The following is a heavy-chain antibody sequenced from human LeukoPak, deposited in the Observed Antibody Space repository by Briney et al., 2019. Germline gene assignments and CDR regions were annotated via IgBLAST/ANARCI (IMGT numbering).Heavy chain of an antibody. D-gene: IGHD4-17*01. CDR1: GFTFSSYW. V-gene: IGHV3-7*01. J-gene: IGHJ4*02. CDR2: IKQDGSEK. Sequence: GGSLRLSCAASGFTFSSYWMSWVRQAPGKGLECVANIKQDGSEKYYVDSVKGRFTISRDNAKNSLYLQMNSLRAEDTAVYYCARQDYGDYGYFDYWGQGTLVTVSS. CDR3: ARQDYGDYGYFDY.